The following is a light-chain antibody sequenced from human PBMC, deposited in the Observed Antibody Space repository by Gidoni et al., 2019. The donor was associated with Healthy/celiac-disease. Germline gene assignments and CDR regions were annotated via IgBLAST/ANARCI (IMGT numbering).Light chain of an antibody. CDR1: SSNIGSNY. Sequence: QSVLTQPPSVSAAPGQKVTISCSGSSSNIGSNYVSSSQQLPGTAPKLLIYDNNKRPSGIPDRFSGSKSGTSATLGITGLQTGDEADYYCGTWDSSLSALVFGGGTKLTVL. CDR3: GTWDSSLSALV. CDR2: DNN. J-gene: IGLJ2*01. V-gene: IGLV1-51*01.